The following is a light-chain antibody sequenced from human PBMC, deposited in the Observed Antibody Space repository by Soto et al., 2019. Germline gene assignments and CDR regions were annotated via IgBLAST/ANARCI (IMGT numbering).Light chain of an antibody. CDR3: QQYGSSPMYT. CDR1: QSVISGY. CDR2: GAS. Sequence: EIVLTQSPDTLSLSPGERATLSCRASQSVISGYLAWYQQKPGQAPRLLIYGASRRATGVQDRFSGSGSGTDFTLTISRLEPEDFEVYSCQQYGSSPMYTFGQGTKLEI. V-gene: IGKV3-20*01. J-gene: IGKJ2*01.